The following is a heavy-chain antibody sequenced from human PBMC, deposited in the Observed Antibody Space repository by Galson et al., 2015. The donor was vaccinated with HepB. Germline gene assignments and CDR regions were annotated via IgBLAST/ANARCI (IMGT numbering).Heavy chain of an antibody. J-gene: IGHJ5*02. D-gene: IGHD3-16*02. Sequence: SLRLSCAASGFTFSSYWMHWVRQAPGKGLVWASRINSDGSSTSYADSVKGRFTISRDNAKNTLYLQMNSLRAEDTAVYYCARGHMITFGGVIVTWFDPWGQGTLVTVSS. CDR1: GFTFSSYW. CDR3: ARGHMITFGGVIVTWFDP. CDR2: INSDGSST. V-gene: IGHV3-74*01.